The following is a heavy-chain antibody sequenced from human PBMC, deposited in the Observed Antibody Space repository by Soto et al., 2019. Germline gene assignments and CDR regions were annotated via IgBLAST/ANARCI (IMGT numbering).Heavy chain of an antibody. D-gene: IGHD2-21*02. Sequence: SETLSLTCIVSGVSVRSYTWSWVRQPANKGLEWIGRVFSSVSATYNPSLKSRVSISMDTPENRISLKLDSVTAADAGVYFCARDGMTTGDTWGPGTLVTV. CDR1: GVSVRSYT. CDR2: VFSSVSA. CDR3: ARDGMTTGDT. J-gene: IGHJ4*02. V-gene: IGHV4-4*07.